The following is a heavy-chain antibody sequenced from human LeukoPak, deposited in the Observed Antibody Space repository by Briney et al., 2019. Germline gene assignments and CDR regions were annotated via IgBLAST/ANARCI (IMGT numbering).Heavy chain of an antibody. CDR2: IYPGDSDT. Sequence: GESLKISCKGSGYTFTNYWIGWVRQMPGQGLELMGIIYPGDSDTRYSASSQGKVTISADKSISTAYLQWSSLKASDTAMYYCARRVAYNYAFDVWGQGTLVTVSS. CDR3: ARRVAYNYAFDV. D-gene: IGHD5-18*01. J-gene: IGHJ4*02. CDR1: GYTFTNYW. V-gene: IGHV5-51*01.